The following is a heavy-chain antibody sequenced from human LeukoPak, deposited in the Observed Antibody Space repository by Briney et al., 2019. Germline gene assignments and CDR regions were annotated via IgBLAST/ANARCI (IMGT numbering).Heavy chain of an antibody. Sequence: GGALRLSCAAPGFTFSSYAMSWGRRAPGKGLEWVSAFSGSGSSTYYADAVKGRFTISRDNSKNTLYLQMNSLRAEDTAVYYCASRLSYCSGGSCYSHHDAFDIWGQGTMVTVSS. CDR3: ASRLSYCSGGSCYSHHDAFDI. CDR2: FSGSGSST. D-gene: IGHD2-15*01. J-gene: IGHJ3*02. V-gene: IGHV3-23*01. CDR1: GFTFSSYA.